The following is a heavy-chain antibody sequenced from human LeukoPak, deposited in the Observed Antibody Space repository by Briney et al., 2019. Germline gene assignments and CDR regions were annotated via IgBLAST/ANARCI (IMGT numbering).Heavy chain of an antibody. CDR1: GGSISSGGYY. Sequence: SQTLSLTCTVSGGSISSGGYYWSWIRQPPGKGLEWIGYIYHSGSTYYNPSLKSRVTISVDRSKNQFSLKLSSVTAADTAVYYCARELYSSGWYGWFDPWGQGTLVTVSS. J-gene: IGHJ5*02. D-gene: IGHD6-19*01. CDR2: IYHSGST. V-gene: IGHV4-30-2*01. CDR3: ARELYSSGWYGWFDP.